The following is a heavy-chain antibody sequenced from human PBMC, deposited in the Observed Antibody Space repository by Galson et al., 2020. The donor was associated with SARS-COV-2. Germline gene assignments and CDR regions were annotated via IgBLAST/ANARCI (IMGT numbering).Heavy chain of an antibody. Sequence: GGSLRISCTASGFTFGDYAMSWFRQAPGKGLEWVGFIRSKAYGGTTEYAASVKGRFTISRDDSKSIAYLQMNSLKTEDTAVYYCTRYYDFWSGYYWANYYYMDVWGKGTTVTVSS. V-gene: IGHV3-49*03. J-gene: IGHJ6*03. CDR1: GFTFGDYA. CDR3: TRYYDFWSGYYWANYYYMDV. CDR2: IRSKAYGGTT. D-gene: IGHD3-3*01.